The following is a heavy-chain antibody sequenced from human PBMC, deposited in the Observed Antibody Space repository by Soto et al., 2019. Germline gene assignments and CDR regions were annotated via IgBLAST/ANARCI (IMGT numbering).Heavy chain of an antibody. J-gene: IGHJ6*02. Sequence: ASVKVSCKASGYTFTGYYMHLVRQAPGQGLEWMGWINPNSGGTNYAQKFQGWVTMTRDTSISTAYMELSRLRSDDTAVYYCARAVYGSGSYPYYYYGMDVWGQGTTVTVSS. D-gene: IGHD3-10*01. CDR2: INPNSGGT. CDR1: GYTFTGYY. V-gene: IGHV1-2*04. CDR3: ARAVYGSGSYPYYYYGMDV.